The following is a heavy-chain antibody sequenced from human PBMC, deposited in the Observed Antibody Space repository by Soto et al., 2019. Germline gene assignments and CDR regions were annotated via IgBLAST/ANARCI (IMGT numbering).Heavy chain of an antibody. Sequence: QVQLQESGPGLVKPSETLSLTCTVSGGSISSYYWSWIRQPPGKGLEWIGYIYYSGSTNYNPSLKSRVTIPVDASKNQFSRKLGSVAAADTAVYYCAGHHGLRYCDWLVGGFDYWGQGTLVTVSS. D-gene: IGHD3-9*01. CDR3: AGHHGLRYCDWLVGGFDY. V-gene: IGHV4-59*01. J-gene: IGHJ4*02. CDR1: GGSISSYY. CDR2: IYYSGST.